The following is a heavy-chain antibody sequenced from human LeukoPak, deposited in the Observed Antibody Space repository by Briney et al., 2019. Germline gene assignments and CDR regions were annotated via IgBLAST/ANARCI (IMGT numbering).Heavy chain of an antibody. CDR1: GFTFSDYY. Sequence: GGSLRLSCAASGFTFSDYYMSWIRQAPGKGLEWVSYISSSGSTIYYADSVKGRFTISRDNAKNSLYLQMNSLRAEDTAVYYCARVYDFWSGRNYAFDIWGQGIMVTVSS. J-gene: IGHJ3*02. V-gene: IGHV3-11*04. CDR3: ARVYDFWSGRNYAFDI. CDR2: ISSSGSTI. D-gene: IGHD3-3*01.